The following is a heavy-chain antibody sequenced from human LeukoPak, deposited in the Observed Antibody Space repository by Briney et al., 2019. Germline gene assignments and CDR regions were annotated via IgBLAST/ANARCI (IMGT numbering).Heavy chain of an antibody. J-gene: IGHJ3*02. CDR1: GGSISSNGYY. Sequence: KTSETLSLTCTVSGGSISSNGYYWGWIRQPPGKGLEWIGSFYYTGSTFYSPSLKSRVTISVDTSKNQFSLKLNSVTAADTAVYYCARDSYYPDSSGYFEDVFDIWGQGTMVTVSS. D-gene: IGHD3-22*01. CDR3: ARDSYYPDSSGYFEDVFDI. V-gene: IGHV4-39*07. CDR2: FYYTGST.